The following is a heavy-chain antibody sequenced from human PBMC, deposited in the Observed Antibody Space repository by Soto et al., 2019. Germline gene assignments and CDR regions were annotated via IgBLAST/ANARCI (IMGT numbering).Heavy chain of an antibody. CDR2: ISSSSSYI. Sequence: GGSLRLSCAASGFTFSSYSMNWVRQAPGKGLEWVSSISSSSSYIYYADSVKGRFTISRDNAKNSLYLQMNSLRAEDTAVYYCARDRDNTMVRGVILDYWGQGTLVTVSS. CDR1: GFTFSSYS. CDR3: ARDRDNTMVRGVILDY. D-gene: IGHD3-10*01. J-gene: IGHJ4*02. V-gene: IGHV3-21*01.